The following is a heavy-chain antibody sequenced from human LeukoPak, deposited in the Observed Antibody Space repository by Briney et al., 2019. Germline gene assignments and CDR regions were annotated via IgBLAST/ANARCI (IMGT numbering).Heavy chain of an antibody. CDR2: INPNSGGT. CDR3: ASWLHVFDY. V-gene: IGHV1-2*02. J-gene: IGHJ4*02. Sequence: ASVKVSCKTSGYSFSNYGITWVRQAPGQGLEWMGWINPNSGGTNYAQKFQGRVTMTRDTSISTAYMELSRLRSDDTAVYYCASWLHVFDYWGQGTLVTVSS. CDR1: GYSFSNYG. D-gene: IGHD5-12*01.